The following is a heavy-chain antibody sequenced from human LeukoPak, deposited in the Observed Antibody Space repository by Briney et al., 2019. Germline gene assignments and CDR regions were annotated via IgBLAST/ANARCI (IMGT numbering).Heavy chain of an antibody. V-gene: IGHV1-18*01. D-gene: IGHD4-17*01. CDR1: GYTFTSYG. CDR2: ISAYNGNT. Sequence: ASVTVSYKASGYTFTSYGISWVRQAPGQGLEWMGWISAYNGNTNYAQKLQGRVTMTTDTSTSTAYMELRSLRSDDTAVYYCARPMDYGDSGSFDYWGQGTLVTVSS. J-gene: IGHJ4*02. CDR3: ARPMDYGDSGSFDY.